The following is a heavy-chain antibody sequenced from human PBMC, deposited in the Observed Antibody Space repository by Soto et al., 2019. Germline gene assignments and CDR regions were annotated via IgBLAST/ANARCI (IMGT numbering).Heavy chain of an antibody. V-gene: IGHV3-30*18. CDR2: ISYDGSNK. CDR1: GFTFSSYG. J-gene: IGHJ6*02. Sequence: QVQLVESGGGVVQPGRSLRLSCAASGFTFSSYGMHWVRQAPGKGLEWVAVISYDGSNKYYADSVKGRFTISRDNSKNXLXLQMNSLRAEDTAVYYCAKGNRSSGYPSYYYYGMDVWGQGTTVTVSS. D-gene: IGHD3-22*01. CDR3: AKGNRSSGYPSYYYYGMDV.